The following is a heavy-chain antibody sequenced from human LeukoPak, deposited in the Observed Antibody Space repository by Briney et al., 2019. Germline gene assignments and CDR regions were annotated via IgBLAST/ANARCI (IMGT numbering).Heavy chain of an antibody. Sequence: GGSLRLSCAASGFTFSSYAMSWVRQAPGKGLEWVSAISGSGGNTYYADSVKGRFTISRDNSKNTLYLQMNSLRAEDTAVYYCAKGVVYYGSGSPFDYWGQGTLVTVSS. CDR1: GFTFSSYA. CDR3: AKGVVYYGSGSPFDY. J-gene: IGHJ4*02. V-gene: IGHV3-23*01. CDR2: ISGSGGNT. D-gene: IGHD3-10*01.